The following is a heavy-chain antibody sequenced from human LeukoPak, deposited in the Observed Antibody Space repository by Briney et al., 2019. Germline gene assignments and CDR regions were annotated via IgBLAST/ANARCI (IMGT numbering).Heavy chain of an antibody. Sequence: SETLSLTCTVSGGSISSSSYYWGWIRQPPGKGLEWIGSIYYSGSTYYNPSLKSRVTISVDTSKNQFSLKLSSVTAADTAVYYCARGLRFLEWTDYWGQGTLVTVSS. CDR2: IYYSGST. D-gene: IGHD3-3*01. V-gene: IGHV4-39*07. CDR3: ARGLRFLEWTDY. CDR1: GGSISSSSYY. J-gene: IGHJ4*02.